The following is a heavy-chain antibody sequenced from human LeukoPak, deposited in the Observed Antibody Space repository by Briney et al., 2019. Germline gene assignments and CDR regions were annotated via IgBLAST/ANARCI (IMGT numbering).Heavy chain of an antibody. J-gene: IGHJ3*02. D-gene: IGHD6-19*01. CDR2: IYYSGNT. Sequence: SETLSLTCNVSGGSISSHYWGWIRQPPGKGLEWIGYIYYSGNTNYNPSLKRRVTMSVDTSKTKFSLNLSSVTAADTALYYCARSYRSVWHGAYDMWGPGTMVTVSS. CDR3: ARSYRSVWHGAYDM. CDR1: GGSISSHY. V-gene: IGHV4-59*08.